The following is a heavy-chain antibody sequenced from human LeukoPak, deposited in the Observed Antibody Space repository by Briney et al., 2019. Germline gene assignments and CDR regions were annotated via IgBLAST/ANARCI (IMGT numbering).Heavy chain of an antibody. V-gene: IGHV1-46*01. CDR3: ARGKNHLSSTSYFSPRGWFDP. CDR1: GYTFTSYY. Sequence: GASVKVSCKASGYTFTSYYMHWVRQAPGQGLEWMGIINPSGGSTSYAQKFQGRVTMTRDTSTSTVYMELSSLRSEDTAVYYCARGKNHLSSTSYFSPRGWFDPWGQGTLVTVSS. CDR2: INPSGGST. J-gene: IGHJ5*02. D-gene: IGHD2-2*01.